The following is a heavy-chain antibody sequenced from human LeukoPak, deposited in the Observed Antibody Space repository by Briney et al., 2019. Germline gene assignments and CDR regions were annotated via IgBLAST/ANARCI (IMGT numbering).Heavy chain of an antibody. CDR2: ISYDGSNK. V-gene: IGHV3-30*04. CDR1: GFTFSSYA. CDR3: ASGGLEVGATTGGFDY. Sequence: PGGSLRLSCAASGFTFSSYAMHWVRQAPGKGLEWVAVISYDGSNKYYADSVKGRFTISRDNSKNTLYLQMNSLRAEDTAVYYCASGGLEVGATTGGFDYWGQGTLVTVSS. D-gene: IGHD1-26*01. J-gene: IGHJ4*02.